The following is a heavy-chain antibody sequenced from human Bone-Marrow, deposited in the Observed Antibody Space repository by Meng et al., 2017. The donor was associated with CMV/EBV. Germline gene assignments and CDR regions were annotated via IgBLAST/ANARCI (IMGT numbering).Heavy chain of an antibody. V-gene: IGHV3-23*01. Sequence: GGSLRLSCVASGFSFSTYTMNWVRQAPGKGLEWVSGISGSGSRTHFADSVKGRFSISRDTSKNTIFQQMNSLRAEDTAVYYCAKDHWVAPNTYGGGAFDTWGQGTMVTVSS. CDR3: AKDHWVAPNTYGGGAFDT. D-gene: IGHD2-21*01. CDR1: GFSFSTYT. CDR2: ISGSGSRT. J-gene: IGHJ3*02.